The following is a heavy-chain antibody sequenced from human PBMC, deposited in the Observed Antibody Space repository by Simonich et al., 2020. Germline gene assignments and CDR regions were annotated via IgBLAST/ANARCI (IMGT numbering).Heavy chain of an antibody. J-gene: IGHJ3*02. V-gene: IGHV1-2*02. Sequence: QVQLVQSGAEVKKPGASVKVSCKASGYTFTGYYMHWGRQAPGQGLEWRGWINPNGSGTNYAQKFQGRVTMTRDTAISTAYMELSRLRSDDTAVYYCARARLYSSSHAFDIWGQGTMVTVSS. CDR2: INPNGSGT. D-gene: IGHD6-6*01. CDR1: GYTFTGYY. CDR3: ARARLYSSSHAFDI.